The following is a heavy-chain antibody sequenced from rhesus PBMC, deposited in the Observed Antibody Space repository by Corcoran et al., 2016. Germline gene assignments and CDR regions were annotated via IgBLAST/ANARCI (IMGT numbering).Heavy chain of an antibody. V-gene: IGHV3-72*01. J-gene: IGHJ4*01. D-gene: IGHD6-19*01. CDR3: AREVGSNHFDY. CDR2: IGPGCDT. Sequence: EVQLVESGGGLVQPGGSLRLSCAASGFTFSSYAMQWVHQAPGKGLEWVSAIGPGCDTYHADAVKGRFTISRDNAKNSLYLQMNSLRAEDTAVYYCAREVGSNHFDYWGQGVLVTVSS. CDR1: GFTFSSYA.